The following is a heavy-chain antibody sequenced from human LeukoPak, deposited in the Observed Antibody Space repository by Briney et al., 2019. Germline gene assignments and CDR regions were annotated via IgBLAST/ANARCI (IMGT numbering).Heavy chain of an antibody. CDR3: TTAIITGLRYFDWLPNFDY. CDR1: GFTFSNAW. Sequence: PGGSLRLSCAASGFTFSNAWMSWVLQAPGKGLEWVGRIRSKTDCGTTDYAAPVKGRFTISRDDSKNTLYLQMNRLKTEDTAVYYCTTAIITGLRYFDWLPNFDYWGQGTLVTVSS. CDR2: IRSKTDCGTT. V-gene: IGHV3-15*01. J-gene: IGHJ4*02. D-gene: IGHD3-9*01.